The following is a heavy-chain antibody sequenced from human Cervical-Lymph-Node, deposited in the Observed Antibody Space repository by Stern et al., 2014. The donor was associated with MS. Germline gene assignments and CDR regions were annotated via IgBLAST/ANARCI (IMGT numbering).Heavy chain of an antibody. CDR1: GGTFSNYA. CDR3: AGGGGGRISMTTAVLYGMHV. D-gene: IGHD3-22*01. V-gene: IGHV1-69*01. Sequence: VQLVQSGAEVKKPGSSVKVSCKASGGTFSNYAISWVRQAPGQGLEWMGGIILIFGTADYAQKFQGRVTIPADESPSTAYMEWSSLRSEDTAVYYCAGGGGGRISMTTAVLYGMHVWGQGTTVTVSS. CDR2: IILIFGTA. J-gene: IGHJ6*02.